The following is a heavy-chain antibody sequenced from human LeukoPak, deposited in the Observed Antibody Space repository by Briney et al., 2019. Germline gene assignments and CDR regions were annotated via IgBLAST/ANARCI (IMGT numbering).Heavy chain of an antibody. V-gene: IGHV3-21*01. Sequence: GGSLRLSCAASGFTFTTYSMNWVRQAPGKGLEWVSSISSSSSYIYYADSVKGRFTISRDNAKNSLYLQMNSLRAEDTAVYYCARGQGRGATTGNYWGQGTLVTVSS. CDR3: ARGQGRGATTGNY. J-gene: IGHJ4*02. CDR2: ISSSSSYI. D-gene: IGHD1-26*01. CDR1: GFTFTTYS.